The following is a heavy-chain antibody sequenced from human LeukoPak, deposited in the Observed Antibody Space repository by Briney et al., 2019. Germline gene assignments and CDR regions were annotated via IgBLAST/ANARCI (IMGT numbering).Heavy chain of an antibody. Sequence: SETLSLTCTVSSGSITSGGYYWNWIRQHPGKGLEWIGYIYYSGSTFYNPSLKSRVTMSVDTSKNQFSLKLSSVTAADTAVYYCARAPKGMTTVRYYYYMDVWGKGTTVTVSS. CDR3: ARAPKGMTTVRYYYYMDV. CDR2: IYYSGST. V-gene: IGHV4-31*03. J-gene: IGHJ6*03. D-gene: IGHD4-11*01. CDR1: SGSITSGGYY.